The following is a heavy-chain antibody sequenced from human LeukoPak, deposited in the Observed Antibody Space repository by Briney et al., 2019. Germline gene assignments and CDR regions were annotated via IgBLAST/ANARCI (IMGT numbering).Heavy chain of an antibody. CDR2: IYYSGST. V-gene: IGHV4-39*01. Sequence: PSETLSLTCTVSGGSISSSSYYWGWIRQPPGKGLEWIGSIYYSGSTYYNPSLKSRVTISVDTSKNQFSLKLSSVTAADTALYYCAKHYMGSSYNHGLDCWGQGTLVTVSS. D-gene: IGHD3-10*01. CDR3: AKHYMGSSYNHGLDC. CDR1: GGSISSSSYY. J-gene: IGHJ4*02.